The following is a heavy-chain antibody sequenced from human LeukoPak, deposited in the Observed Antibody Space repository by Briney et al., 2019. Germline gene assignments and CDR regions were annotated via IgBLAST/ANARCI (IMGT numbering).Heavy chain of an antibody. D-gene: IGHD6-13*01. CDR1: GFTFSSYS. Sequence: GGSLRLSCAASGFTFSSYSMNWVRQAPGKGLEWVSYISSSGSTIYYADSVKGRFTISRDNAKNSLYLQMNSLRAEDTAVYYCARDSRNSGYSSSWYIPPYFDYWGQGTLVTVSS. J-gene: IGHJ4*02. CDR3: ARDSRNSGYSSSWYIPPYFDY. V-gene: IGHV3-48*04. CDR2: ISSSGSTI.